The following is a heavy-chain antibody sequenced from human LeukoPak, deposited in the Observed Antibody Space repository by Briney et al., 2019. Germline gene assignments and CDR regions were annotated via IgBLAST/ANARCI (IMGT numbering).Heavy chain of an antibody. CDR3: ARGVAAQKVWFDP. V-gene: IGHV1-2*02. CDR1: GYTFTGYY. D-gene: IGHD6-13*01. J-gene: IGHJ5*02. CDR2: INPNSGGT. Sequence: ASVKVSCKASGYTFTGYYMHWVRQAPGQGLEWMGWINPNSGGTNCAQKFQGRVTMTRDTSISTAYMELSRLRSDDTAVYYCARGVAAQKVWFDPWGQGTLVTVSS.